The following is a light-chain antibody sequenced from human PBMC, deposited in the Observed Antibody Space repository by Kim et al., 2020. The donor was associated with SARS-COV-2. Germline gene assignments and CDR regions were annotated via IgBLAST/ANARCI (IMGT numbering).Light chain of an antibody. CDR1: SSNIGSNY. CDR2: RNN. Sequence: GQRVTISCSGSSSNIGSNYVYWYQQLPGTAPKLLIYRNNKRPSGVPDRFSGSKSGTSASLAISGLRSEDEADYYCAAWDDSLSVVVFGGGTQLTVL. CDR3: AAWDDSLSVVV. V-gene: IGLV1-47*01. J-gene: IGLJ2*01.